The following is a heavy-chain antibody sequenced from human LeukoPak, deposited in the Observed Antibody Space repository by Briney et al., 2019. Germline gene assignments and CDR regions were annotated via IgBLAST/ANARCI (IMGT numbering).Heavy chain of an antibody. CDR2: IYYSGST. V-gene: IGHV4-39*07. CDR1: GGSISSSSYY. J-gene: IGHJ4*02. D-gene: IGHD3-16*01. CDR3: ARGWGLYYFDY. Sequence: PSGTLSLTCTVSGGSISSSSYYWGWIRQPPGKGLEWIGSIYYSGSTYYNPSLKSRVTISVDTSKNQFSLKLSSVTAADTAVYYCARGWGLYYFDYWGQGTLVTVSS.